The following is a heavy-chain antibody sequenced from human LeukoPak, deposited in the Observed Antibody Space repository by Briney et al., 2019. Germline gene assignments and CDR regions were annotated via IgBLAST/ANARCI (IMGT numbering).Heavy chain of an antibody. Sequence: GSSVKVSCKASGGTFSSYAISWVRQAPGQGLEWMGGIIPIFGTANYAQKFQGRVTITADESTSTAYMELSSLGSEDTAVYYCASPIDYGARLGGYYGMDVWGQGTTVTVS. CDR3: ASPIDYGARLGGYYGMDV. J-gene: IGHJ6*02. D-gene: IGHD4/OR15-4a*01. V-gene: IGHV1-69*01. CDR2: IIPIFGTA. CDR1: GGTFSSYA.